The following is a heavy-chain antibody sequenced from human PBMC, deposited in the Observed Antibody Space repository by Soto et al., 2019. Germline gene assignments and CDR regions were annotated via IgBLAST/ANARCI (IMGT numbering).Heavy chain of an antibody. CDR2: INAYNGNT. J-gene: IGHJ5*02. CDR3: ARGVGSGSYYNQYNWFDP. V-gene: IGHV1-18*01. D-gene: IGHD3-10*01. Sequence: QVQLVQSGAEVKKPGASVKVSCKASGYTFTNYGISWVRQAPGQGLEWMGWINAYNGNTKYAQKLQGRVTMTTDTSTSTAYMELRSLRSDDTAVYYCARGVGSGSYYNQYNWFDPWGQGTLVTVSS. CDR1: GYTFTNYG.